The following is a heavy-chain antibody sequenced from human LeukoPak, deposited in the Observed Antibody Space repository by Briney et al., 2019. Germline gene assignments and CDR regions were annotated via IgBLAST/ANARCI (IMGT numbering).Heavy chain of an antibody. CDR2: ISYDGSNK. D-gene: IGHD4-17*01. CDR1: GFTLSSYG. J-gene: IGHJ4*02. V-gene: IGHV3-30*18. Sequence: GGSLRLSCAASGFTLSSYGMHWVRQAPGKGLEWVAVISYDGSNKYYADSVKGRFTISRDNSKNTLYLQMNSLRAEDTAVYYCAKEGHDYGDYYFDYWGQGTLVTVSS. CDR3: AKEGHDYGDYYFDY.